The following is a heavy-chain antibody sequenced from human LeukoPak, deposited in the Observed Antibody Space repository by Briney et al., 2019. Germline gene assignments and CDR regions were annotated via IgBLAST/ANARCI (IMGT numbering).Heavy chain of an antibody. CDR1: GYSISSGYY. J-gene: IGHJ3*02. Sequence: ASETLSLTCTVSGYSISSGYYWGCIRQPPGKGLEWIGIIYHSGSTYYNHSVKSRVTISVDTSKNQLSLKLNTVTAADTAVYYCARGGGGYYDFWSGYYAFDIWGQGTMVSVSS. D-gene: IGHD3-3*01. V-gene: IGHV4-38-2*02. CDR2: IYHSGST. CDR3: ARGGGGYYDFWSGYYAFDI.